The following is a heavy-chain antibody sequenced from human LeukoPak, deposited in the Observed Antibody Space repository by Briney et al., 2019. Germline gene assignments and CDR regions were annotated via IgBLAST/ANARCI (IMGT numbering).Heavy chain of an antibody. V-gene: IGHV4-59*01. CDR2: IYYNGST. Sequence: SETLSLTCTVSGGSISSYYWSWIRQPPGKGLEWIGYIYYNGSTNYNPSLKSRVTISVDTSKNQFSLKLSSVTAADTAVYYCARGGSSGWYSYYYYYYGMDVWGQGTTVTVSS. D-gene: IGHD6-19*01. CDR3: ARGGSSGWYSYYYYYYGMDV. J-gene: IGHJ6*02. CDR1: GGSISSYY.